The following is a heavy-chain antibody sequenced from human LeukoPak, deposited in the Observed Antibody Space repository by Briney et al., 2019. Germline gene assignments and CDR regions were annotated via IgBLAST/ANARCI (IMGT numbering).Heavy chain of an antibody. D-gene: IGHD3-10*01. J-gene: IGHJ4*02. CDR1: VYTLTELS. CDR2: FDTEDGET. CDR3: ATDILYGSWSYTDY. V-gene: IGHV1-24*01. Sequence: ASVKVSCKVSVYTLTELSMHWVRQAPGKGLEWMGGFDTEDGETIYAQKFQGRVTMTEDTSTDTAYMERSSLTSEDTAVYYCATDILYGSWSYTDYWGQGTMVTVSS.